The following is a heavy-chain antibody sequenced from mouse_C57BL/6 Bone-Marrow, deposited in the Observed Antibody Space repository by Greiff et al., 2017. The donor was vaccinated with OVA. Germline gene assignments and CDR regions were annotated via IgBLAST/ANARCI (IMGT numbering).Heavy chain of an antibody. Sequence: QVQLQQPGAELVKPGASVKMSCKASGYTFTSYWITWVKQRPGQGLEWIGDIYPGSGRTNYNEKFKSKAILTVDTSSSTAYMQLSSLTSEDSAVYYCARSGITTVEGDFAMDYWGQGTSVTVSS. D-gene: IGHD1-1*01. CDR3: ARSGITTVEGDFAMDY. CDR2: IYPGSGRT. CDR1: GYTFTSYW. V-gene: IGHV1-55*01. J-gene: IGHJ4*01.